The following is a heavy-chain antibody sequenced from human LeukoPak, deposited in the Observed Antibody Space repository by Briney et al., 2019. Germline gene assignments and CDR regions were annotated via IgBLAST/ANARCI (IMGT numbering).Heavy chain of an antibody. J-gene: IGHJ3*02. CDR2: MSYDGSNK. Sequence: GGSLRLSCAASGFTFSSYAMHWVRQAPGKGLEWVAVMSYDGSNKYYADSVKGRFTISRDNSKNTLYLQMNSLRAEDTAVYYCARITYYYDSSGQYGAFDIWGQGTMVTVSS. CDR1: GFTFSSYA. CDR3: ARITYYYDSSGQYGAFDI. D-gene: IGHD3-22*01. V-gene: IGHV3-30-3*01.